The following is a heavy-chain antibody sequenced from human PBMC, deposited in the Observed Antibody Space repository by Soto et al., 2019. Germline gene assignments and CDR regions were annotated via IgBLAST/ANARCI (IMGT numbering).Heavy chain of an antibody. CDR3: ARDRSLGANWFDP. J-gene: IGHJ5*02. CDR1: GYTFTGHY. V-gene: IGHV1-2*02. D-gene: IGHD1-26*01. CDR2: VNPNTGDT. Sequence: ASVKVSCKASGYTFTGHYMHWVRQAPGQGLEWMGWVNPNTGDTNFAQKFQGRVTMTRDTSVRTAYMDLSRLRSDDTAVYYCARDRSLGANWFDPWGQGTLVTVSS.